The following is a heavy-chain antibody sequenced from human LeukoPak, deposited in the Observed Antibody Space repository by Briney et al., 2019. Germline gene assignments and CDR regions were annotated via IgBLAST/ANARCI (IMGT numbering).Heavy chain of an antibody. D-gene: IGHD2-15*01. CDR1: GGSISSSSYY. Sequence: SETLSLTCTLAGGSISSSSYYWGWIRQPPWKGLEWTGSIYYSRSTYDNHSLKSRVTMSVDTSKNQFSLKLSTVTAADTDVYYCARGGANVILVVAANWFDPWGQGTLVTVSS. V-gene: IGHV4-39*07. CDR3: ARGGANVILVVAANWFDP. CDR2: IYYSRST. J-gene: IGHJ5*02.